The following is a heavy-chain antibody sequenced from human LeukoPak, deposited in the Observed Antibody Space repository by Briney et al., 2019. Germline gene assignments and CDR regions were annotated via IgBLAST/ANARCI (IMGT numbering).Heavy chain of an antibody. CDR3: ARGPYRGFDY. D-gene: IGHD1-14*01. CDR2: INHSGST. J-gene: IGHJ4*02. V-gene: IGHV4-34*01. Sequence: AETLSLTCAVYGGSFSGYYWSWIRQPPGKGLEWIGEINHSGSTNYNPSLKSRVTISVDTSKNQFSLKLSSVTAADTAVYYCARGPYRGFDYWGQGTLVTVSS. CDR1: GGSFSGYY.